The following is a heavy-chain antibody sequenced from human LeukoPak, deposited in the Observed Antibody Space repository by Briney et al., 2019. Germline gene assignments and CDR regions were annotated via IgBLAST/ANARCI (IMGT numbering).Heavy chain of an antibody. Sequence: GASLKISCKGSGYIFTSYWIGWVRQLPGKGLEWMGIIYPGDSDTRYSTSFQGQVTISADKSISTAYLQWSSLKASDTAMYYCALTYYYDSSAPRYFDYWGQGTLVTVSS. CDR2: IYPGDSDT. CDR3: ALTYYYDSSAPRYFDY. J-gene: IGHJ4*02. CDR1: GYIFTSYW. D-gene: IGHD3-22*01. V-gene: IGHV5-51*01.